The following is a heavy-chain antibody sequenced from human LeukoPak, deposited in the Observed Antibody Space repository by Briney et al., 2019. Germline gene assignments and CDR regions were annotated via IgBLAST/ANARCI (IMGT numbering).Heavy chain of an antibody. CDR3: ARVSTNDRRNAFDI. D-gene: IGHD2-8*01. Sequence: PRGSLRLSCAASGFXFSTYVIQWVRQAPGKGLEYVSAITGDGGYTYYANSVKGRFTISRDNSKKTLYLQMGSLRADDMAVYYCARVSTNDRRNAFDIWGQGTMVTVSS. CDR1: GFXFSTYV. CDR2: ITGDGGYT. J-gene: IGHJ3*02. V-gene: IGHV3-64*01.